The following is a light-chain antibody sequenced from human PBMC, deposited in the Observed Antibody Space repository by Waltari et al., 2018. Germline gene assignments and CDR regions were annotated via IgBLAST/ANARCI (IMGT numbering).Light chain of an antibody. J-gene: IGKJ3*01. V-gene: IGKV2-28*01. Sequence: DIVMTQSPLSLPVTPGEPASTSCSSSQSLLHSNGYNYLDWYLQKPGQSPQLLIYLGSNRASGVPDRFSGSGSGTDFTLKISRVEAEDVGVYYCMQALQTPVFGPGTKVDIK. CDR1: QSLLHSNGYNY. CDR2: LGS. CDR3: MQALQTPV.